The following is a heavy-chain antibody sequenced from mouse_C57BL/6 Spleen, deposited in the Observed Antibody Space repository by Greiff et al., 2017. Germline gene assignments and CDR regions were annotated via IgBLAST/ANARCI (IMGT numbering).Heavy chain of an antibody. CDR2: IDPSDSYT. V-gene: IGHV1-69*01. CDR3: ARGGSSYGYFDY. Sequence: QVQLKQSGAELVMPGASVKLSCKASGYTFTSYWMHWVKQRPGQGLEWIGEIDPSDSYTNYNQKFKGKSTLTVDKSSSTAYMQLSSLTSEDSAVYYCARGGSSYGYFDYWGQGTTLTVSS. J-gene: IGHJ2*01. CDR1: GYTFTSYW. D-gene: IGHD1-1*01.